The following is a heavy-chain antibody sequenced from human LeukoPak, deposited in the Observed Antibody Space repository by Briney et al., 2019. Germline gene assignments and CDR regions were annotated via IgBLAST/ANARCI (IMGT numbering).Heavy chain of an antibody. J-gene: IGHJ4*02. CDR3: AKGGIGSSSGLDY. CDR1: GFTFSTYV. CDR2: IGGSGGSP. Sequence: PGGSLRLSCAASGFTFSTYVMTWVRQAPGKALEWVSSIGGSGGSPYHGNSVKGRFSISRDNSKNTLYLQMNSLRDEDTAVYYCAKGGIGSSSGLDYWGQGTLVTVSS. D-gene: IGHD5-18*01. V-gene: IGHV3-23*01.